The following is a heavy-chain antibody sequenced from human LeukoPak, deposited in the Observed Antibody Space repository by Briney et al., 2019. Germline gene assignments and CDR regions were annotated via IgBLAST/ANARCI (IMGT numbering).Heavy chain of an antibody. Sequence: SETLSLTCTVSGDSISNYYWSCIRQPPGEGLEWIGFINNSGGTNYSPSLRSRVTISGDTSKNLVSLKVNSVTAADTAVYYCASSSLGQLGRFDYWGQGTLVTVSS. CDR1: GDSISNYY. D-gene: IGHD6-6*01. V-gene: IGHV4-4*08. CDR2: INNSGGT. CDR3: ASSSLGQLGRFDY. J-gene: IGHJ4*02.